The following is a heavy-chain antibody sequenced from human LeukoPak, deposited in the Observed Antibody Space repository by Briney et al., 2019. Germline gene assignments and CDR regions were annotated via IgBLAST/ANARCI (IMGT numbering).Heavy chain of an antibody. CDR1: GGSISSGDYY. V-gene: IGHV4-61*08. CDR3: AGQDTAMVKGWFDP. J-gene: IGHJ5*02. Sequence: SQTLSLTCTVSGGSISSGDYYWSWIRQPPGKGLEWIGYIYYSGSTNYNPSLKSRVTISVDTSKNQFSLKLSSVTAADTAVYYCAGQDTAMVKGWFDPWGQGTLVTVSS. D-gene: IGHD5-18*01. CDR2: IYYSGST.